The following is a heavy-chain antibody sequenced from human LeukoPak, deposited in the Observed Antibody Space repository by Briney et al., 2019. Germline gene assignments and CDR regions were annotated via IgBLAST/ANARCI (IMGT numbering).Heavy chain of an antibody. Sequence: TLSLTCTVSGGSISSGSYYWSWIRQPAGKGLEWIGRIYTSGSTNYNPSLKSRVTISVDTSKNQFSLKLSSVTAADTAVYYCAREPLGGVHSGCIDYWGQGTLVTVSS. CDR3: AREPLGGVHSGCIDY. J-gene: IGHJ4*02. D-gene: IGHD5-12*01. CDR1: GGSISSGSYY. V-gene: IGHV4-61*02. CDR2: IYTSGST.